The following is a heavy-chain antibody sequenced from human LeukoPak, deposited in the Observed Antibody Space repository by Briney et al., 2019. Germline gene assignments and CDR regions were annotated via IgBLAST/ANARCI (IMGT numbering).Heavy chain of an antibody. Sequence: PSETLSHTCSVSGGSISSSGYYWGWIRQPPGKGLEWIGSISYSGNTYYNPSLRSRVTISVDTSKNQFSLKLASVTAADTAVYYCASYYHDTSGYFGCGQGTLVTVSS. D-gene: IGHD3-22*01. CDR3: ASYYHDTSGYFG. J-gene: IGHJ4*02. V-gene: IGHV4-39*01. CDR1: GGSISSSGYY. CDR2: ISYSGNT.